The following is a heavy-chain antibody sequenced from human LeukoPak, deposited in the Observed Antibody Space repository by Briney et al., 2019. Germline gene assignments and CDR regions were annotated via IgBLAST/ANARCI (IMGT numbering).Heavy chain of an antibody. D-gene: IGHD6-13*01. Sequence: KPGGSLRLFCAASGFTFSDYYMSWIRQAPGKGLEWVSYISSSGSTIYYADSVKGRFTISRDNAKNSLYLQMNSLRAEDTAVYYCARDALAAAGTLFDYWGQGTLVTVSS. J-gene: IGHJ4*02. V-gene: IGHV3-11*01. CDR2: ISSSGSTI. CDR3: ARDALAAAGTLFDY. CDR1: GFTFSDYY.